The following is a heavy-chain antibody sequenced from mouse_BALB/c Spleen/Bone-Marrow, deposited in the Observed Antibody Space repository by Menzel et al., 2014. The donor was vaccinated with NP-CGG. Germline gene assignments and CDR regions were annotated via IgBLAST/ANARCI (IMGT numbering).Heavy chain of an antibody. J-gene: IGHJ2*01. CDR1: GFTLTDYY. V-gene: IGHV7-3*02. D-gene: IGHD4-1*01. CDR3: ASDMGGIFFDY. Sequence: EVKVVESGGGLVQPGGSLTLSCATSGFTLTDYYMNWVRQPPGKALEWLGFIRNRANGYTKEYSASVKGRFNISRDNSQIFHYLQLNTLRVEDSASYFCASDMGGIFFDYWGQGTTLTVSS. CDR2: IRNRANGYTK.